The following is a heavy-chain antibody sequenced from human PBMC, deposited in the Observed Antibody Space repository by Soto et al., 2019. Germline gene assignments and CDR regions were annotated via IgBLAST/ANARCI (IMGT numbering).Heavy chain of an antibody. J-gene: IGHJ5*02. D-gene: IGHD1-1*01. CDR2: INPNTGGT. Sequence: WDSVNVSCKAAGDTFTGYFIHWVRDVPGHGLEYLGWINPNTGGTDYAQKFQGRVTMTRDTSISTVFMDLKRLTSADTAVYYCARVESWAARDSFAPRGQATLVSVSS. CDR3: ARVESWAARDSFAP. CDR1: GDTFTGYF. V-gene: IGHV1-2*02.